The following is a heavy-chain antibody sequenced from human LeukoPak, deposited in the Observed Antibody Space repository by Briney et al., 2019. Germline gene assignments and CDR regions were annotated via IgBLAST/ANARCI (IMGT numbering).Heavy chain of an antibody. D-gene: IGHD6-19*01. CDR2: IKQDGSEK. CDR3: AREAVAGDYYFDY. V-gene: IGHV3-7*01. CDR1: GFTFSSNG. J-gene: IGHJ4*02. Sequence: HPGGSLRLSCAASGFTFSSNGMSWVRQAPGKGLEWVATIKQDGSEKYYVDSVKGRFTISRDNAKNSLYLQMTSLRAEDTAVYYCAREAVAGDYYFDYWGQGTLVTVSS.